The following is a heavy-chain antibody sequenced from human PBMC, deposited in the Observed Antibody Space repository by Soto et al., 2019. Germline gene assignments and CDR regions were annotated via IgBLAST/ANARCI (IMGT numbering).Heavy chain of an antibody. V-gene: IGHV4-59*08. Sequence: SETLSLTCTVSGGSISSYYWSWIRRPPGKGLEWIGYIYYSGSTNYNPSLKSRVTISVDTSKNQFSLKLSSVTAADTAVYYCGRTSQRSYYYYYMDVWAKGPRSPSP. J-gene: IGHJ6*03. CDR3: GRTSQRSYYYYYMDV. CDR1: GGSISSYY. D-gene: IGHD4-17*01. CDR2: IYYSGST.